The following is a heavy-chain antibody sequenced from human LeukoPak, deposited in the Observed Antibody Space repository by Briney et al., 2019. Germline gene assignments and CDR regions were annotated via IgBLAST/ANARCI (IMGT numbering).Heavy chain of an antibody. CDR3: ARGAGGGNDNVGGSYRFYYYYYYMDV. J-gene: IGHJ6*03. D-gene: IGHD3-16*02. CDR2: IYYSGST. V-gene: IGHV4-59*01. CDR1: GGPLSSYY. Sequence: SETLSLTCTVSGGPLSSYYWSWIRQPPGKGLGWIGYIYYSGSTNYNPSLKSRVTISVDPSKNQFSLMLSSGTAADTAVYYFARGAGGGNDNVGGSYRFYYYYYYMDVWGKGTTVTISS.